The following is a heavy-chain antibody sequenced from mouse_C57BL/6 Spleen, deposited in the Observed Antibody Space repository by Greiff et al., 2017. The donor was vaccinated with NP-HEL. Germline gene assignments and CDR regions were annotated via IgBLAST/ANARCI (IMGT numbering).Heavy chain of an antibody. CDR2: ISSGSSTI. CDR3: ARPMYDYDPWFAY. D-gene: IGHD2-4*01. CDR1: GFTFSDYG. Sequence: EVKLMESGGGLVKPGGSLKLSCAASGFTFSDYGMHWVRQAPEKGLEWVAYISSGSSTIYYADTVKGRFTISRDNAKNTLFLQMTSLRSEDTAMYYCARPMYDYDPWFAYWGQGTLVTVSA. J-gene: IGHJ3*01. V-gene: IGHV5-17*01.